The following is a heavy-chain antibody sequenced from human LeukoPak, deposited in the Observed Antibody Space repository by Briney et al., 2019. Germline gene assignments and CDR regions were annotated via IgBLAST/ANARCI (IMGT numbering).Heavy chain of an antibody. V-gene: IGHV3-23*01. CDR3: AKGSNWGSGYYFDF. CDR1: GFTFSSYV. Sequence: GGSLRLSCAASGFTFSSYVMGWVRQAPGKGLEWVSSITSSGSTTYYADSVKGRFTISRDNSENTLYLQMGSLRADETALYYCAKGSNWGSGYYFDFWGQGALVTVSS. J-gene: IGHJ4*02. D-gene: IGHD7-27*01. CDR2: ITSSGSTT.